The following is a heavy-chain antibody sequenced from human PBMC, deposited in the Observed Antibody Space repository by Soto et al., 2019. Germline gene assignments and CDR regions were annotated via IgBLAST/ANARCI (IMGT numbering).Heavy chain of an antibody. CDR1: RFTFSDYY. CDR2: ISSSSSYT. D-gene: IGHD1-26*01. Sequence: SGGSLRLSCAASRFTFSDYYMSWIRQAPGKGLEWVSYISSSSSYTNYADSVKGRFTISRDNAKNSLYLQMNSLRAEDTAVYYCARDHGSSGGMDVWGQGTTVTVSS. V-gene: IGHV3-11*06. J-gene: IGHJ6*02. CDR3: ARDHGSSGGMDV.